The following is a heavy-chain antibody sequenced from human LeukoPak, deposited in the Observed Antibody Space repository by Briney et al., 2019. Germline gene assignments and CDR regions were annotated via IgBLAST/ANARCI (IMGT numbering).Heavy chain of an antibody. Sequence: SETLSLTCTVSGGSISSYYWSWIRQPPGKGLEWIGYIYYSGSTNYNPSLKSRVTISVDTSKNQFSLKLSSVTAAGTAVYYCARGLSVTTNRYFDYWGQGTLVTVSS. CDR2: IYYSGST. D-gene: IGHD4-17*01. J-gene: IGHJ4*02. CDR3: ARGLSVTTNRYFDY. V-gene: IGHV4-59*01. CDR1: GGSISSYY.